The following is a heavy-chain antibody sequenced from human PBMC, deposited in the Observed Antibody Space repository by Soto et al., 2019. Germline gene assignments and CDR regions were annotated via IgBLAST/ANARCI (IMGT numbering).Heavy chain of an antibody. CDR2: ISGSGGTI. J-gene: IGHJ4*02. CDR1: GFTLSSYR. CDR3: ARETGLRSSGWSYYFDF. Sequence: EVHLVESGGGLVQPGGSLRLSCAASGFTLSSYRMHWVRQAPGKGLEWVSYISGSGGTIYYADSVKGRFSISRENAKNSLSVQMNSLRDEDTAVYFCARETGLRSSGWSYYFDFWGQGTLVTVSS. V-gene: IGHV3-48*02. D-gene: IGHD6-19*01.